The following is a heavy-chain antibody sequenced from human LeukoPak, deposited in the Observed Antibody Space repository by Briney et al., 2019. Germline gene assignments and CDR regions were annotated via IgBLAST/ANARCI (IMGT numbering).Heavy chain of an antibody. V-gene: IGHV1-69*06. Sequence: SVKVSCKASGYTFTGYYMHWVRQAPGQGLEWMGGIIPIFDRPNYAQKFEGRVTITADKSTNTTYMEISSLTSDDTAVYYCARDAQWELRAIDVWGRGTMVIVSS. CDR1: GYTFTGYY. J-gene: IGHJ3*01. CDR3: ARDAQWELRAIDV. D-gene: IGHD4-23*01. CDR2: IIPIFDRP.